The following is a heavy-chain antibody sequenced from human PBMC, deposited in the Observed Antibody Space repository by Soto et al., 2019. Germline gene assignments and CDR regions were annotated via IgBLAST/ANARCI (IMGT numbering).Heavy chain of an antibody. D-gene: IGHD6-19*01. J-gene: IGHJ4*02. CDR1: GYIFTSYA. CDR3: AAGIAVAGTFDY. V-gene: IGHV1-3*05. Sequence: QVQLVQSGAEEKKPGASVKVSCKASGYIFTSYAMHWVRQAPGQRLEWMGWINAGNGNTKYSQKFQGRVTITRDTAVCTAYMELSSLRSEDTAVYYCAAGIAVAGTFDYWGQGTLLTVSS. CDR2: INAGNGNT.